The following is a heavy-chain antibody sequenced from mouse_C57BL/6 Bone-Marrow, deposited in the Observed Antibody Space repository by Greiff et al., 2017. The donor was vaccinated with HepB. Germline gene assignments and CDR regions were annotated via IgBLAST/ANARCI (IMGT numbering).Heavy chain of an antibody. CDR1: GYSITSGYY. V-gene: IGHV3-6*01. CDR2: ISYDGSN. CDR3: ARGLYDGYFLYYFDY. D-gene: IGHD2-3*01. Sequence: DVKLQESGPGLVKPSQSLSLTCSVTGYSITSGYYWNWIRQFPGNKLEWMGYISYDGSNNYNPSLKNRISITRDTSKNQFFLKLNSVTTEDTATYYCARGLYDGYFLYYFDYWGQGTTLTVSS. J-gene: IGHJ2*01.